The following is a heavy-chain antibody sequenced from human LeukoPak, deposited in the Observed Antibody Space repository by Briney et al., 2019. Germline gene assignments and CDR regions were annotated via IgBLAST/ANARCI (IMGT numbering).Heavy chain of an antibody. CDR2: INHSGST. V-gene: IGHV4-34*01. CDR3: ARGRLRFLERSRCVWFDP. D-gene: IGHD3-3*01. CDR1: GGSFSGYY. J-gene: IGHJ5*02. Sequence: PSEALSLTCAVYGGSFSGYYWSWIRQPPGKGLEWIGEINHSGSTNYNPSLKSRVTISVDTSKNQFSLKLSSVTAADTAVYYCARGRLRFLERSRCVWFDPWGQGTLVTVSS.